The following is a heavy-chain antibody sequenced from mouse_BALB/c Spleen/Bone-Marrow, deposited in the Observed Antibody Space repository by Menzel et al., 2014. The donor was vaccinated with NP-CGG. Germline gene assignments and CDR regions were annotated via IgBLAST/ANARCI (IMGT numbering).Heavy chain of an antibody. J-gene: IGHJ3*01. CDR1: GFPLSSYG. CDR3: ARGDYGSTYWFAY. Sequence: VKLMESGPGLVAPSQSLSITCTVSGFPLSSYGVHWVRQCPGKGLEWLGIIWAGGGTNYNSALMSRLSISKDNSKSQVFLKMNSLQTDDTATYYCARGDYGSTYWFAYWGQGTLVTVSA. CDR2: IWAGGGT. V-gene: IGHV2-9*02. D-gene: IGHD1-1*01.